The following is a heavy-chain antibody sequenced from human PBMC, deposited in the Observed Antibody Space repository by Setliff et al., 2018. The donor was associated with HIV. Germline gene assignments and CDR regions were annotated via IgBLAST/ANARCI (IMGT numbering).Heavy chain of an antibody. V-gene: IGHV4-34*01. Sequence: SETLSLTCAVYGGSFSDYYWSWIRQPPGKGLEWIGEINHSGSTNYNPSLKRRVTISVDTSKNQFSLKLSSVTAADTAVYYCARDPKYYYKYFQYWGQGTTVTVSS. J-gene: IGHJ6*02. D-gene: IGHD1-26*01. CDR3: ARDPKYYYKYFQY. CDR2: INHSGST. CDR1: GGSFSDYY.